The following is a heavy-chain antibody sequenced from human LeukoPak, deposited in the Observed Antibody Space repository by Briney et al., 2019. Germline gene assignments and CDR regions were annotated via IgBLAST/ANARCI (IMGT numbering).Heavy chain of an antibody. V-gene: IGHV4-61*02. CDR1: SGSISSGSYY. CDR2: IYTSGST. D-gene: IGHD6-19*01. J-gene: IGHJ2*01. CDR3: ARTKKTSIAVAGTGGDSWYFDL. Sequence: PSETLSLTCTVSSGSISSGSYYWSWIRQPAGKGLEWIGRIYTSGSTNYNPSLKSRVTISVDTSKNQFSLKLSSVTAADTAVYYCARTKKTSIAVAGTGGDSWYFDLWGRGTLVTVSS.